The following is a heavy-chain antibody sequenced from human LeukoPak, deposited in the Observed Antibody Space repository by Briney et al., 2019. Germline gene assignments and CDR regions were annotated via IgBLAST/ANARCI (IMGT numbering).Heavy chain of an antibody. CDR3: AKDLGDYVNYFDY. Sequence: GGSLRLSCAASGFTFSSYAMSWVRQAPGKGLEWVSAISGSGGSTYYADSVKGRFTISRDNSKNTLYLQMDSLRAEDTAVYYCAKDLGDYVNYFDYWGQGTLVTVSS. J-gene: IGHJ4*02. CDR2: ISGSGGST. D-gene: IGHD4-17*01. V-gene: IGHV3-23*01. CDR1: GFTFSSYA.